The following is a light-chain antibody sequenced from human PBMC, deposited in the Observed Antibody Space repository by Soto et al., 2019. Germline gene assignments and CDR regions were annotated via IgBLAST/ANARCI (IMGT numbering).Light chain of an antibody. J-gene: IGLJ3*02. CDR3: QTWGTGIQV. CDR1: SGHSSYA. CDR2: LNSDGSH. V-gene: IGLV4-69*01. Sequence: QLVLTQSPSASASLGASVKLTCTLSSGHSSYAIAWHQQQPEKGPRYLMNLNSDGSHSKGDGIPDRFSGSSSGAERYFTISSLQSEDETDYYCQTWGTGIQVFGGGTKLTLL.